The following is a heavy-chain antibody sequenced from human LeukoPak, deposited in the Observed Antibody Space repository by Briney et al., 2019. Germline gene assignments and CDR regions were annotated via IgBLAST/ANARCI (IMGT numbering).Heavy chain of an antibody. CDR2: ISSSSSYI. CDR1: GFTFSSYS. Sequence: GGSLRLSCAASGFTFSSYSMNWVRQAPGKGLEWVSSISSSSSYIYYADSVKGRFTISRDNAKNSLYLQMNSLRAEDTAVYYCARDVLGRHRVGALDYWGQGTLVTVSS. J-gene: IGHJ4*02. D-gene: IGHD1-26*01. CDR3: ARDVLGRHRVGALDY. V-gene: IGHV3-21*01.